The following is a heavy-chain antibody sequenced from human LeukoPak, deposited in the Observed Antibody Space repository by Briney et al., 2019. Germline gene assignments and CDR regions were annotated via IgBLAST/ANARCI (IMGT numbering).Heavy chain of an antibody. V-gene: IGHV3-74*01. J-gene: IGHJ4*02. D-gene: IGHD3-16*02. CDR3: AKFLSPVL. Sequence: LMWVSLISSDATTTNYADSVKGRFTVSRDNAKNMVYLQMNSLRAEDTAVYYCAKFLSPVLWGQGTLVTVSS. CDR2: ISSDATTT.